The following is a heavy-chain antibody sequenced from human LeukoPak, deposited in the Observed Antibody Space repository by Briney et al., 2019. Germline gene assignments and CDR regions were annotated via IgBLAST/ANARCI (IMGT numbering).Heavy chain of an antibody. D-gene: IGHD3-10*01. V-gene: IGHV3-30-3*01. CDR2: ISYDGSNK. CDR3: APRGDY. Sequence: GGSLRLSRAASGFTFSSYAMHWVRQAPGKGLEWVAVISYDGSNKYYADSVKGRFTISRDNSKNTLYLQMNSLRAEDTAVYYCAPRGDYWGQGTLVTVSS. CDR1: GFTFSSYA. J-gene: IGHJ4*02.